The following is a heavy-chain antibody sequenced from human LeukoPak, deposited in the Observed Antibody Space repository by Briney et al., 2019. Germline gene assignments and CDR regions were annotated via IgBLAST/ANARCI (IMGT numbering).Heavy chain of an antibody. V-gene: IGHV1-18*01. CDR3: ARSRAVAGTSYFDY. Sequence: GASVKVSCKASGYTFTSYGISWVRQAPGQGLEWMGWIGAYNGNTNYAQKLQGRVTMTTDTSTSTAYMELRSLRSDDTAVYYCARSRAVAGTSYFDYWGQGTLVTVSS. CDR2: IGAYNGNT. CDR1: GYTFTSYG. D-gene: IGHD6-19*01. J-gene: IGHJ4*02.